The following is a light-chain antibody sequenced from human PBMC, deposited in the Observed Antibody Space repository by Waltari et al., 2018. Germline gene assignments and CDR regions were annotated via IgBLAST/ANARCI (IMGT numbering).Light chain of an antibody. CDR2: GAS. CDR1: QGVRRNW. Sequence: EIVLTQSPGTLSLSLGAGATLPCRARQGVRRNWLAWYHQRPGQAPRLLIYGASTRATGITDKFIGSGSGTDFILTIRRLEPEDFGVYYCHQYDTAPHTFGGGTKVEIK. CDR3: HQYDTAPHT. V-gene: IGKV3-20*01. J-gene: IGKJ4*01.